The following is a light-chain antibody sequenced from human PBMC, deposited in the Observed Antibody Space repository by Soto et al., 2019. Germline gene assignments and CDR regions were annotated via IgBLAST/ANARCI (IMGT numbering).Light chain of an antibody. CDR3: AAWGGSLSGRV. CDR2: RND. J-gene: IGLJ3*02. CDR1: TSNIGTFD. V-gene: IGLV1-47*02. Sequence: QSVLTQPPSASGTPGQRVTISCSGTTSNIGTFDVYWYQQFPGTAPKLLIYRNDQRPSGVPDRFSGSKSGTSASLAISGLRSEDEADYYCAAWGGSLSGRVFVGGTQLTVL.